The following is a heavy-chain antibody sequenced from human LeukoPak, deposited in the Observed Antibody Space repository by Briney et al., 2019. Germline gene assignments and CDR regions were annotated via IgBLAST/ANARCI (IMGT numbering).Heavy chain of an antibody. CDR1: GFTFSNYG. CDR3: ARGFGELSGAFDI. CDR2: IWYDGSNK. Sequence: GGSLRLSCAASGFTFSNYGMHWVRQAPGNGLEWVAVIWYDGSNKHYADSVNGRFTISRDNSKNTLYLQMNSLRVEDTAVYYCARGFGELSGAFDIWGQGTMVTVSS. J-gene: IGHJ3*02. V-gene: IGHV3-33*01. D-gene: IGHD3-10*01.